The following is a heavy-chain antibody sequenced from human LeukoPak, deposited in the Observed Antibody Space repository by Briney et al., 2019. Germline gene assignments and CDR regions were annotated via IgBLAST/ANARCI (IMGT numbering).Heavy chain of an antibody. CDR3: ASIVVVPAAKGDY. V-gene: IGHV3-15*01. Sequence: GGSLRLSCAASGFTFSNAWMSWVRQAPGKGLEWVGRIKSKTDGGTTDYAAPVKGRFTISRDDSKNTLYLQMNSLRAEDTAVYYCASIVVVPAAKGDYWGQGTLVTVSS. D-gene: IGHD2-2*01. J-gene: IGHJ4*02. CDR2: IKSKTDGGTT. CDR1: GFTFSNAW.